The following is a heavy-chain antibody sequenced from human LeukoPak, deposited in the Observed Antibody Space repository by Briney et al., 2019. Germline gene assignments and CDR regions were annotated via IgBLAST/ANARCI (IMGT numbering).Heavy chain of an antibody. Sequence: GESLKISCKGSGYSFTSYWIGWVRQMPGKGLEWTGIIYPGDSDTRYSPSFQGQVTISADKSISTAYLQWSSLKASDTAMYYCARQLPVGYHYMDVWGKGTTVTVSS. D-gene: IGHD2-15*01. J-gene: IGHJ6*03. CDR2: IYPGDSDT. CDR3: ARQLPVGYHYMDV. CDR1: GYSFTSYW. V-gene: IGHV5-51*01.